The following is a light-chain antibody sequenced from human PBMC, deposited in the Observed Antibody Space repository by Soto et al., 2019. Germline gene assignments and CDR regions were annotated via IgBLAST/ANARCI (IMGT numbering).Light chain of an antibody. J-gene: IGKJ5*01. CDR2: DAS. Sequence: EIVLTQSPGTLSLSPGGRATLSCRASQSVSSDLAWYQQKPGQAPRIIIYDASNRATGIPARFSGSRSGTDCTLTITRLEPEDVAVYYCQQYGSSPRTFGQGTRLEIK. CDR1: QSVSSD. V-gene: IGKV3-20*01. CDR3: QQYGSSPRT.